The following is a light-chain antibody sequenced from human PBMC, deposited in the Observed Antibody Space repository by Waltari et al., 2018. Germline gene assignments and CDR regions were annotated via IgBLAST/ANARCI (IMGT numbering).Light chain of an antibody. CDR2: NDS. J-gene: IGLJ2*01. Sequence: SYVLTQAPSVSVAPGKTARITCGGNNIGSKSVHWYQQKPGQAPVLVIYNDSDRPSGIPERFSGSNSGNTATLTISRVEGGDEADYYRQVWDTSSDHVVFGGGTKLTVL. CDR3: QVWDTSSDHVV. CDR1: NIGSKS. V-gene: IGLV3-21*04.